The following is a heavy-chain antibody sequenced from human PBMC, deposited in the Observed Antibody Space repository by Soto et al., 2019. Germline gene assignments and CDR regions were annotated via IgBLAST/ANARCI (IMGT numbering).Heavy chain of an antibody. CDR2: IDPGDTYA. V-gene: IGHV5-10-1*01. J-gene: IGHJ5*02. D-gene: IGHD2-2*01. Sequence: VESLKISCTGFGYTFTTFWISWVLEVPVKGLEWMGRIDPGDTYATYSPAFQGHVTISADKATSTAYLQWSSLKASDTAMYYCARIYCTTTTCDSWFDPWGQGTLVTVSS. CDR3: ARIYCTTTTCDSWFDP. CDR1: GYTFTTFW.